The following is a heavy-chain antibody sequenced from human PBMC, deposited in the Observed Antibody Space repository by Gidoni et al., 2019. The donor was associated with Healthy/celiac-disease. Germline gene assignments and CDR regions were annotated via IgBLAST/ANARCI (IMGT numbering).Heavy chain of an antibody. CDR1: GFTFSSYG. Sequence: QVQLVESGGGVVQPGRSLRLSCAASGFTFSSYGMHWVRPAQGKGLALVVGISYDGSNKYYADSVKGRFTISRDNSKNTLYLQMNSLRAEDTAVCYCAKDLLAAECSCGSCYSGSHYYYGMDVWGQGTTVTVSS. CDR3: AKDLLAAECSCGSCYSGSHYYYGMDV. D-gene: IGHD2-15*01. J-gene: IGHJ6*02. V-gene: IGHV3-30*18. CDR2: ISYDGSNK.